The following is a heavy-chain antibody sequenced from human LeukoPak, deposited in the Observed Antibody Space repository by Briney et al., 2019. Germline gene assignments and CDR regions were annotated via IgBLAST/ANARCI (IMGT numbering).Heavy chain of an antibody. J-gene: IGHJ4*02. CDR3: AKAVHGPDILTGYYTGGYFDY. V-gene: IGHV3-23*01. CDR2: ISGSGGST. Sequence: GGSLRLSCAASGFTFSSYAMSWVRQAPGKGLEWVSAISGSGGSTYYADSVKGRFTISRDNSKNTLYLQMNSLRAEDTAVYYCAKAVHGPDILTGYYTGGYFDYWGQGTLVTVSS. D-gene: IGHD3-9*01. CDR1: GFTFSSYA.